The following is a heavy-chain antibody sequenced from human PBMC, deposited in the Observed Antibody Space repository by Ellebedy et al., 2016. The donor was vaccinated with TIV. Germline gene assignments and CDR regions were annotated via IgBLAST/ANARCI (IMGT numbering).Heavy chain of an antibody. V-gene: IGHV3-48*02. J-gene: IGHJ4*02. CDR3: AGLNWGRYYFNY. D-gene: IGHD7-27*01. Sequence: GESLKISCAASGFTFSSYSMNWVRQAQGKGLEWVSYISSSSSTIYYADSGTGRFTISRDNAKNSLYLQMNSLRDEDTAVYYCAGLNWGRYYFNYWGQGTLVTGSS. CDR1: GFTFSSYS. CDR2: ISSSSSTI.